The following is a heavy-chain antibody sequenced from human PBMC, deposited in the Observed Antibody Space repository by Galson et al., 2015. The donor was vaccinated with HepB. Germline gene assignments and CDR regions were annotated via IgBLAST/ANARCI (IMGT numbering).Heavy chain of an antibody. CDR2: ISGSGDYI. J-gene: IGHJ4*02. CDR3: ARDTGGGGVGADFLDY. V-gene: IGHV3-23*01. D-gene: IGHD3-10*01. CDR1: GFTFGRDG. Sequence: SLRLSCAASGFTFGRDGLSWVRQAPGKGLEWVSVISGSGDYINYADSVKGRFTISRDNSRNTLYLHMNSLRDEDTAVYYCARDTGGGGVGADFLDYWGLGTLVTVSS.